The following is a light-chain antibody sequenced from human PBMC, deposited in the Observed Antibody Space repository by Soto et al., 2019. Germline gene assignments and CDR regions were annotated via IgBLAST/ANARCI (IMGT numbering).Light chain of an antibody. V-gene: IGLV1-40*01. CDR1: SSNIGAGYD. Sequence: QSVLTQPTSVSGAPGQRVTISWTGSSSNIGAGYDVHWYQQLPGTAPKLLIYGNSNRPSGVPDRFSGSKSGTSASLAITGLQAEDEADYYCQSYDSSLSGYVFGTGTKLTVL. CDR3: QSYDSSLSGYV. CDR2: GNS. J-gene: IGLJ1*01.